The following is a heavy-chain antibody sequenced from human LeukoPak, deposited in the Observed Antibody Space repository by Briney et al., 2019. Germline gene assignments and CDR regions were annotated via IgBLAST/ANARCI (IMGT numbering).Heavy chain of an antibody. CDR3: AKGGCSSTSCFPFGY. V-gene: IGHV3-9*03. Sequence: GGSLRLSCAASGFTFDDYAMHWVRQAPGKGLEWVSGISWNSGSIGYADSVKGRFTISRDNAKNSLYLQMNSLRAEDMALYYCAKGGCSSTSCFPFGYWGQGTLVTVSS. D-gene: IGHD2-2*01. J-gene: IGHJ4*02. CDR1: GFTFDDYA. CDR2: ISWNSGSI.